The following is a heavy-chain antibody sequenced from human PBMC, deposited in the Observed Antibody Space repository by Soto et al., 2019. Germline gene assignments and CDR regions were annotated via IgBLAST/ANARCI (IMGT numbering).Heavy chain of an antibody. CDR1: GFTFGSYW. V-gene: IGHV3-7*01. D-gene: IGHD3-10*01. CDR2: IKQDGSGK. J-gene: IGHJ4*02. CDR3: ARDLGSTVRGSDY. Sequence: PGGSLRLSCAASGFTFGSYWMSWVRQAPGRGLEWVANIKQDGSGKYYVDSVKGRFTISRDNAKNSLFLQMDSLRAEDTAVYYCARDLGSTVRGSDYWGQGTLVTVSS.